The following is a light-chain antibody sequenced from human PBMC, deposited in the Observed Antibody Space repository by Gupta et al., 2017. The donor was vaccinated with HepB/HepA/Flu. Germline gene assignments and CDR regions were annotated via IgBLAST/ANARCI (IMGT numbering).Light chain of an antibody. CDR3: AARYDSPIGYV. CDR1: SSTVGRDN. J-gene: IGLJ1*01. V-gene: IGLV1-47*02. Sequence: QSVLTQPPSASAPPGQRVTISCSGGSSTVGRDNLYWYQQHPGAAPKLLIYNTNQRPSGIPDRFSGSKCATPASLAISGLRAEDEADYYSAARYDSPIGYVFGTGTWVTVL. CDR2: NTN.